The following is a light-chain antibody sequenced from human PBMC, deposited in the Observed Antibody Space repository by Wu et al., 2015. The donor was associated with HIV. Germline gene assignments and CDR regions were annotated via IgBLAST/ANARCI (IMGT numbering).Light chain of an antibody. J-gene: IGKJ3*01. V-gene: IGKV3-15*01. CDR1: QSVSSN. CDR2: GAS. CDR3: QQYNNWPGEF. Sequence: EIVMTQSPATLSVSPGERATLSCRASQSVSSNLAWYQQKPGQAPRLLIYGASTRATGIPARFSGSGSGTEFTLTISSMQSEDFAVYYCQQYNNWPGEFFGPGTKVDI.